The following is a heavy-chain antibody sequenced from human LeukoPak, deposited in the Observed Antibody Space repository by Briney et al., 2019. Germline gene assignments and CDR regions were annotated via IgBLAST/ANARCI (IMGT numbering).Heavy chain of an antibody. CDR1: GFTFSSYW. V-gene: IGHV3-74*01. CDR2: INSDGSTT. D-gene: IGHD6-13*01. J-gene: IGHJ4*02. Sequence: PGGSLRLSCAASGFTFSSYWMHWVRQAPGKGLVWVSRINSDGSTTTYADSVKGRFTISRDNAKNTLYLQMNSLRAEDTAVYYCVRGGSIAAAGAPRPDYWGQGTLVTVSS. CDR3: VRGGSIAAAGAPRPDY.